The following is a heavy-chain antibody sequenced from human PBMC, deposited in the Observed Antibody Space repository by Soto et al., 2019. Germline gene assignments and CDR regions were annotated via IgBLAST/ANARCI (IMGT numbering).Heavy chain of an antibody. D-gene: IGHD3-10*01. CDR1: GYTFAAYY. CDR2: INPNVGDS. J-gene: IGHJ3*01. Sequence: QVQLVQSGAEVKKLGASVKVSCQASGYTFAAYYIHWLRQAPGQGLEWMGWINPNVGDSKFVPKFQGAVSTTADKSVATVYLELSRLRSDDTAVYYCARALSGWIRSSFDFWGQGTMVTVSA. CDR3: ARALSGWIRSSFDF. V-gene: IGHV1-2*02.